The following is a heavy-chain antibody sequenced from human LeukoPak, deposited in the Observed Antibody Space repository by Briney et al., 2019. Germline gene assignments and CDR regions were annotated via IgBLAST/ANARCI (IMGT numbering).Heavy chain of an antibody. J-gene: IGHJ5*02. CDR1: GYSISSGCF. D-gene: IGHD6-13*01. Sequence: SETLSLTCAVSGYSISSGCFWSWIRQPPGKGLEWIGGIGHSGSTYYNPSLKSRITISTDTSKNRFSLKLSSVTAADTAVYYCARLNTGVLSSRTNNWFDPWGQGTLVTVSS. CDR3: ARLNTGVLSSRTNNWFDP. V-gene: IGHV4-38-2*01. CDR2: IGHSGST.